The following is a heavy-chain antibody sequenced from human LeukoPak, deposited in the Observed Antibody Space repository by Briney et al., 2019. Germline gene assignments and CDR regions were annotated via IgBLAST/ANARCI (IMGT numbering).Heavy chain of an antibody. Sequence: GGSLRLSCAASVFTFSSYAMHWVRQAPGKGLEWVAVISYDGSNKYYADAVKGRFTISRDNSKNTLYLQMNSLRAEDTAVYYCARDPRWAPNDSSGYFTYWGQGTLVTVSS. CDR1: VFTFSSYA. D-gene: IGHD3-22*01. J-gene: IGHJ4*02. CDR2: ISYDGSNK. V-gene: IGHV3-30*04. CDR3: ARDPRWAPNDSSGYFTY.